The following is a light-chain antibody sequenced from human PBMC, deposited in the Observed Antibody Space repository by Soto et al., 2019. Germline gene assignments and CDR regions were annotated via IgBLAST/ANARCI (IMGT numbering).Light chain of an antibody. Sequence: QSALTQPPSVSGAPGQRVTISCTGSSSNIGANYHVHWYQQLPGTAPKLLIYGNSNRPSGVPDRFSGSKSGTSASLAITGLQAEYEADYYCQSYDSSLSGSVFGGGTKVTVL. J-gene: IGLJ2*01. CDR1: SSNIGANYH. CDR3: QSYDSSLSGSV. V-gene: IGLV1-40*01. CDR2: GNS.